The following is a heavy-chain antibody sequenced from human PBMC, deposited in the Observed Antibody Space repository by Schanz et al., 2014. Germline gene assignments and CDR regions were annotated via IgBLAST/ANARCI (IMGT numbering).Heavy chain of an antibody. D-gene: IGHD6-19*01. CDR1: GYTFTSDS. V-gene: IGHV1-18*04. CDR3: ARGGYSSGWYDRDIAHFDY. J-gene: IGHJ4*02. Sequence: QVQLVQSGAEMKKPGASVKVSCKASGYTFTSDSMHWVRQAPGQGLEWMGWISAYNGNTNYAQKLQGRVTMTTDTSTSTAYMELRSLRSDDTAVYYCARGGYSSGWYDRDIAHFDYWGQGTLVTVSS. CDR2: ISAYNGNT.